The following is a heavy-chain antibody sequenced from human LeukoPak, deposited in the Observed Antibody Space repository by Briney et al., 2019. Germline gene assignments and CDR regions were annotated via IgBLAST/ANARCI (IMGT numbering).Heavy chain of an antibody. D-gene: IGHD3-10*01. V-gene: IGHV4-59*01. CDR3: ARVIRFGELYWFDP. J-gene: IGHJ5*02. CDR2: NYYSGST. CDR1: GGSISSYY. Sequence: SETLSLTCTVSGGSISSYYWSWIRQPPGKGLEWIGYNYYSGSTNYNPSLKSRVTISVDTSKNQFSLKLSSVTAADTAVYYCARVIRFGELYWFDPWGQGTLVTVSS.